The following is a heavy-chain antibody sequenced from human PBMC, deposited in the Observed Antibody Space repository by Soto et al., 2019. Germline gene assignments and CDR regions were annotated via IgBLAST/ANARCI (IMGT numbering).Heavy chain of an antibody. CDR3: AKEGSPPFFQH. CDR1: GGSISSSSYY. Sequence: SETLSLTCTVSGGSISSSSYYWGWIRQPPGKGLEWIGSIYYSGSTYYNPSLKSRVTISVGTSKNTVSLQMNSLRADDTAVYYCAKEGSPPFFQHWGQGTLVTVSS. J-gene: IGHJ4*02. V-gene: IGHV4-39*01. CDR2: IYYSGST.